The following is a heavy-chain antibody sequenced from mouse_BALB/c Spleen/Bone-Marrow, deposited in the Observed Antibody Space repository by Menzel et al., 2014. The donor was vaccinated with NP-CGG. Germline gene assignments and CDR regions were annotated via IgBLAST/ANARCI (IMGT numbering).Heavy chain of an antibody. CDR1: GYTFTDNW. CDR3: ARGGHDFSLDY. D-gene: IGHD2-4*01. CDR2: IDTSDSYT. V-gene: IGHV1-69*01. Sequence: QVQLKQSGAELGMPGASVKMSCKASGYTFTDNWIYWVKQGPGQGLEWIGAIDTSDSYTNYNQKFMGKASLTVDASSSTAYMQVSSLTSDDSAVYYCARGGHDFSLDYWGQGTSVTVSS. J-gene: IGHJ4*01.